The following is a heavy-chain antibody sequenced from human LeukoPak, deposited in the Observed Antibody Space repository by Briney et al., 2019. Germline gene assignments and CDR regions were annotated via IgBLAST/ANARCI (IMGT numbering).Heavy chain of an antibody. CDR3: ARDEAYAFDI. V-gene: IGHV3-30*04. CDR1: GFTFSRSA. CDR2: ISFDGTDA. J-gene: IGHJ3*02. Sequence: GRSLRLSCAASGFTFSRSAMHWVRQAPGKGLEWVAVISFDGTDAFYADSVKGRFTISRDNAKNSLYLQMNSLRAEDTAVYYCARDEAYAFDIWGQGTMVTVSS.